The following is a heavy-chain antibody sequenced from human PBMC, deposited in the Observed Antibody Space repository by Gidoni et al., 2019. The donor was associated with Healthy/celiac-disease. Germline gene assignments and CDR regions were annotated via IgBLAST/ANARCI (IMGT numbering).Heavy chain of an antibody. D-gene: IGHD6-19*01. V-gene: IGHV3-30*18. Sequence: QVQLVESGGGVVQPGRSLRLSCAAYGFTVRSYGMHWVRHAPGKGLEWVAVISYDGSNKYYADAVKGRFTISRDNSKNTLYLQMNSLRAEDTAVYYCAKVAPRRAVAGTLDYWGQGTLVTVSS. CDR2: ISYDGSNK. CDR1: GFTVRSYG. J-gene: IGHJ4*02. CDR3: AKVAPRRAVAGTLDY.